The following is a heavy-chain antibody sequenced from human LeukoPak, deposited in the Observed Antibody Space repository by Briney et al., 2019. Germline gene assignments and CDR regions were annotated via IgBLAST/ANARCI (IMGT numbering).Heavy chain of an antibody. CDR3: ARDAGRYYDSSGYRDAFDI. CDR2: IYTSGST. CDR1: GGSISSYY. D-gene: IGHD3-22*01. J-gene: IGHJ3*02. Sequence: SETLSLTCTVSGGSISSYYWSWIRQPAGKGLEWIGRIYTSGSTNYNPSLKSRVTMSVDTSENRFSLKLSSVTAADTAVYYCARDAGRYYDSSGYRDAFDIWGQGTMVTVSS. V-gene: IGHV4-4*07.